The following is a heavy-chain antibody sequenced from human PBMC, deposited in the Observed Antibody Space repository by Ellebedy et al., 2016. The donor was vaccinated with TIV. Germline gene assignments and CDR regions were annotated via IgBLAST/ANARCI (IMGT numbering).Heavy chain of an antibody. CDR1: GFTFNTYG. CDR2: ISYVGGNT. D-gene: IGHD2-15*01. J-gene: IGHJ3*02. CDR3: TRDDSWPHDAFDI. V-gene: IGHV3-23*01. Sequence: GESLKISCAATGFTFNTYGLSWVRQGPGKGLEWVSGISYVGGNTYYADSVKGRFNISRDNSKNILYLQMNSLRPEDSAVYYCTRDDSWPHDAFDIWGLGTLVTVAS.